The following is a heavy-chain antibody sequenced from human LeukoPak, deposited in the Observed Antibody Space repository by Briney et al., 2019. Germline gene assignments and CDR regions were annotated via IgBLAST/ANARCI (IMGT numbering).Heavy chain of an antibody. CDR3: ARSSSRYCSGGSCYSGVLGYFDY. CDR1: GFTFSSYW. D-gene: IGHD2-15*01. CDR2: ISSSRRTI. Sequence: GGSLRLSSAASGFTFSSYWMSWVRQAPGKGLEWVSYISSSRRTISYADSVKGRFTISRDNAKNSLYLQMNSLRAEDTAVYYCARSSSRYCSGGSCYSGVLGYFDYWGQGTLVTVSS. J-gene: IGHJ4*02. V-gene: IGHV3-48*01.